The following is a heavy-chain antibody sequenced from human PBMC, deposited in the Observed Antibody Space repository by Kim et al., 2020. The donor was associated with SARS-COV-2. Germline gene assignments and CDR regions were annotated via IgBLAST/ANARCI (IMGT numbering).Heavy chain of an antibody. V-gene: IGHV3-7*01. D-gene: IGHD7-27*01. CDR2: IKQDGTEK. J-gene: IGHJ4*02. CDR1: GFTFNTYW. CDR3: ARDRSGSPY. Sequence: GGSLRLSCAASGFTFNTYWMNWVRQAPGKGLEWVANIKQDGTEKFYVDSVKGRFTISRDNTKSSLYLQMNSLRVDDTAIYYCARDRSGSPYWGQGTLVTV.